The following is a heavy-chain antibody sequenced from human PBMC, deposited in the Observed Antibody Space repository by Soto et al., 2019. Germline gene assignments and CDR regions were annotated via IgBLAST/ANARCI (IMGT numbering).Heavy chain of an antibody. Sequence: SETLSLTCTVSGGSISSYYWSWIRQPPGKGLEWIGYIYYSGSTNYNPSLKSRVTISVDTSKNQFSLKLSSVTAADTAVYYCARDRYGDHSGGFQHWGQGTLVTVSS. CDR2: IYYSGST. V-gene: IGHV4-59*01. D-gene: IGHD4-17*01. J-gene: IGHJ1*01. CDR3: ARDRYGDHSGGFQH. CDR1: GGSISSYY.